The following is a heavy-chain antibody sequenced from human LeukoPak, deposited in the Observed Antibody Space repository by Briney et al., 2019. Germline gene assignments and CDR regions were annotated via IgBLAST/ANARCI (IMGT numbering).Heavy chain of an antibody. CDR1: GFTFSYYG. V-gene: IGHV3-30*19. CDR2: ISYDGSNK. Sequence: GGSLRPSCAASGFTFSYYGMQWVRQAPGKGLEWVAVISYDGSNKYYADSVKGRFTISRDNSKNTLYLQMNSLRAEDTAVYYCARDLDTIFGVTGFDYWGQGTLVTVSS. J-gene: IGHJ4*02. CDR3: ARDLDTIFGVTGFDY. D-gene: IGHD3-3*01.